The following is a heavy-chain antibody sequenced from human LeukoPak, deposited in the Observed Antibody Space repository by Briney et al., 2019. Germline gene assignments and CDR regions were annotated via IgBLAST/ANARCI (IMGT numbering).Heavy chain of an antibody. J-gene: IGHJ5*02. CDR3: ARSGGDWTEMFLS. Sequence: GGSLRLSCAASGLTFSDHYMDWVRQAPGKGLEWVARIRSKTYGSTTEYAASVKGRFTISRDDSENSLSLQMNSLKTEDSAVYFCARSGGDWTEMFLSWGQGTLITVSS. V-gene: IGHV3-72*01. CDR2: IRSKTYGSTT. D-gene: IGHD1-1*01. CDR1: GLTFSDHY.